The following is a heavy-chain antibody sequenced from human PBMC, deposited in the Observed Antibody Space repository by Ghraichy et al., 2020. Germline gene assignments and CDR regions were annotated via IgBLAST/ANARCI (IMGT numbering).Heavy chain of an antibody. CDR2: ISYDGSNK. CDR1: GFTFSSYG. Sequence: SCAASGFTFSSYGMHWVRQAPGKGLEWVAVISYDGSNKYYADSVKGRFTISRDNSKNTLYLQMNSLRAEDTAVYYCAKDRLLWFGEFDYWGQGTLVTVSS. D-gene: IGHD3-10*01. J-gene: IGHJ4*02. V-gene: IGHV3-30*18. CDR3: AKDRLLWFGEFDY.